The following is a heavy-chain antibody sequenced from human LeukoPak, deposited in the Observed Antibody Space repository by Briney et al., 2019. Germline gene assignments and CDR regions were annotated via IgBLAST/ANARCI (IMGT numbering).Heavy chain of an antibody. CDR2: IVPAFRTA. V-gene: IGHV1-69*05. CDR3: ARDRKPYSGHAFDI. D-gene: IGHD5-12*01. CDR1: GGTFTSYA. Sequence: GASVTVSFTASGGTFTSYAINWVRQAPGQGREWMGGIVPAFRTADYAQKFQGRVTITTDESTSTAYMELRSLRSDDTAVYYCARDRKPYSGHAFDIWGQGTMVTVSS. J-gene: IGHJ3*02.